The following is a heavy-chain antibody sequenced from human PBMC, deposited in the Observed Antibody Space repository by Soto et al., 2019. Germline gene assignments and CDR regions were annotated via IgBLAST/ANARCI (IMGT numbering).Heavy chain of an antibody. J-gene: IGHJ4*02. V-gene: IGHV3-23*01. CDR3: AKENGYSSSWFEFDY. Sequence: WGSLRLSCSASGFTFSSYAMRWGRQAPGKGLEWVSAISGSGGSTYYADSVKGRVTISRDNSKNTLYLQMNSLRAEDTAVYYCAKENGYSSSWFEFDYWGQGTLVTVSS. CDR1: GFTFSSYA. D-gene: IGHD6-13*01. CDR2: ISGSGGST.